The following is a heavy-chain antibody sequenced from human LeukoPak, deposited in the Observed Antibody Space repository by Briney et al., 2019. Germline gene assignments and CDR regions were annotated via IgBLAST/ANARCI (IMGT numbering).Heavy chain of an antibody. CDR1: GGSFSGYY. D-gene: IGHD4-17*01. V-gene: IGHV4-34*01. Sequence: PSETLSLTCAVYGGSFSGYYWCWSRKPPAQGLEWMGEINHSGSSNYNPSLKSRGTISVDTSKNQFSLKLSSVTAADTAVYYCARLTTVTTLDYWGQATLVTVSS. J-gene: IGHJ4*02. CDR3: ARLTTVTTLDY. CDR2: INHSGSS.